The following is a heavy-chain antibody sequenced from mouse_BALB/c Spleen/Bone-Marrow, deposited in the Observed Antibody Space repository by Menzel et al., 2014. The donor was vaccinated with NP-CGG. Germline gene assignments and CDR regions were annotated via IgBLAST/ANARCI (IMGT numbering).Heavy chain of an antibody. J-gene: IGHJ3*01. D-gene: IGHD2-1*01. V-gene: IGHV1-80*01. Sequence: VKVVESGAELVRPGSSVKISCKASGYAFSTYWMNWVKQRPGQGLEWIGQIYPGNGNADYNGKFKDKATLTADKSSRTAYMHLSSLTSEDSAVYFCSRGGNYGTYWGQGTLVTVPA. CDR2: IYPGNGNA. CDR3: SRGGNYGTY. CDR1: GYAFSTYW.